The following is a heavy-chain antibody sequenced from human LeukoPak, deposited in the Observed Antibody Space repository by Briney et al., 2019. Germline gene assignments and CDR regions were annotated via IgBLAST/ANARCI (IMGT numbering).Heavy chain of an antibody. J-gene: IGHJ4*02. CDR2: IYGGGDT. Sequence: GGSLRLSCAASGFTVTDNYMNWVRQSSGKGLEWVSVIYGGGDTNYADSVKGRFTISRDNAKNMLFLQMDSLRAEDTAVYYCARDNGYKFDYWGQGTLVTVSS. V-gene: IGHV3-53*01. CDR3: ARDNGYKFDY. D-gene: IGHD5-24*01. CDR1: GFTVTDNY.